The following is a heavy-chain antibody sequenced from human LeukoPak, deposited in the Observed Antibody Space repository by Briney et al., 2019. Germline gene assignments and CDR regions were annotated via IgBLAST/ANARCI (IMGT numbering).Heavy chain of an antibody. CDR3: ARVGYFGIAARRGDY. CDR2: INSDGSST. D-gene: IGHD6-6*01. V-gene: IGHV3-74*01. J-gene: IGHJ4*02. Sequence: PGGSLRLSRAASGFTFSSYWMHWVRQAPGKGLVWVSRINSDGSSTSYADSVKGRFTISRDNAKNTLYLQMNSLRAEDTAVYYCARVGYFGIAARRGDYWGQGTLVTVSS. CDR1: GFTFSSYW.